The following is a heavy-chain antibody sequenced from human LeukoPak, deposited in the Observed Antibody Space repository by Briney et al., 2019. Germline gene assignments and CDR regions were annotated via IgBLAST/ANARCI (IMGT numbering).Heavy chain of an antibody. V-gene: IGHV4-59*01. CDR1: GGSISTFY. CDR2: IYYTGST. J-gene: IGHJ2*01. D-gene: IGHD5-24*01. CDR3: ARGTDGRRYFDL. Sequence: SETLSLTCTVSGGSISTFYWSWIRQPPGKGMEWIGFIYYTGSTNYNPSLKSRVTISLDTSKNQFSLRLTSVTAADTAVYYCARGTDGRRYFDLWGRGTLPTVSP.